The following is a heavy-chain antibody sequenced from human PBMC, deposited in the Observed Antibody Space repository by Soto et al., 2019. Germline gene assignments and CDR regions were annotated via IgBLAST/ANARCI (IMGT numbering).Heavy chain of an antibody. CDR1: GGSFSGYY. J-gene: IGHJ6*03. Sequence: ASETLSLTCAVYGGSFSGYYWSWIRQPPGKGLEWIGEINHSGSTNYNPSLKSRVTISVDTSKSQFSLKLSSVTAADTAVYYCARGTAYDILTGYRIYYYYYMDVWAKGTKVTVSS. V-gene: IGHV4-34*01. CDR2: INHSGST. D-gene: IGHD3-9*01. CDR3: ARGTAYDILTGYRIYYYYYMDV.